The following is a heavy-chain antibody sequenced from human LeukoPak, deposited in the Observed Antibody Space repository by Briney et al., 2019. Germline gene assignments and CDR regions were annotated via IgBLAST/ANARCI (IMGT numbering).Heavy chain of an antibody. CDR1: GGSISSYY. J-gene: IGHJ1*01. V-gene: IGHV4-59*01. CDR2: IYYSGST. CDR3: ARWARGVTAATEYFQL. D-gene: IGHD2-21*02. Sequence: SETLSLPSTVAGGSISSYYWSWIRHHPGKGLEWCGYIYYSGSTNYSPSLKCRVTISVDTSKNQFSLKLSSVTAADTAVYYCARWARGVTAATEYFQLWGQGTLVTVSS.